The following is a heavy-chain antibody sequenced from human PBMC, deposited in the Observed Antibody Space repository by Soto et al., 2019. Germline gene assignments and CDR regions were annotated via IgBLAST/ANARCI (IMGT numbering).Heavy chain of an antibody. CDR2: VNHSGTI. D-gene: IGHD3-16*01. CDR1: GGSFNGFF. Sequence: QVQVQQWGAGLLKPSETLSLSCSVSGGSFNGFFWSWIRQPPGKGLEWIGEVNHSGTIKYSPALKSRVTMSADTSKNLFFLNLTSVTAADTAVYYCARMGPFLGQWGQGSLVTVSS. V-gene: IGHV4-34*02. CDR3: ARMGPFLGQ. J-gene: IGHJ4*02.